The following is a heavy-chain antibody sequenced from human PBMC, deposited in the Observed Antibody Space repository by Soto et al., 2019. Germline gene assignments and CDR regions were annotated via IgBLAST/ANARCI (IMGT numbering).Heavy chain of an antibody. D-gene: IGHD7-27*01. V-gene: IGHV3-21*01. Sequence: GGSLRLSCAASGFTFSSYSMNWVRQAPGKGLEWVSSISSSSSYIYYADSVKGRFTISRDNAKNSLYLQMNSLRAEDTAVYYCARDPLGIWAFDIWGQGTMVTVSS. CDR1: GFTFSSYS. CDR3: ARDPLGIWAFDI. CDR2: ISSSSSYI. J-gene: IGHJ3*02.